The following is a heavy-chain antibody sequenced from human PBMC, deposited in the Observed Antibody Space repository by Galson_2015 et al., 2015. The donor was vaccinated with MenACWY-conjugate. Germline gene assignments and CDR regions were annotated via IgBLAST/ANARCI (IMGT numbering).Heavy chain of an antibody. J-gene: IGHJ4*02. CDR2: ISGSGAST. D-gene: IGHD3-10*01. Sequence: SLRLSCAASGFTFSSYAMSWVRQAPGKGLEWVSTISGSGASTYYADSVKGRFTISRDNSKNTLLLQMNSLRAEDTAVYYCAKGLWFGELSPLDYWGQGTLVTVSS. CDR3: AKGLWFGELSPLDY. CDR1: GFTFSSYA. V-gene: IGHV3-23*01.